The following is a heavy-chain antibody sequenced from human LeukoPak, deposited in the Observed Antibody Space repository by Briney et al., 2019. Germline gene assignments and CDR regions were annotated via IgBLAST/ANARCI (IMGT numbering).Heavy chain of an antibody. Sequence: SVKVSCKTSGGTFSSSAITWVRQAPGQGLERMGRIIPVLNITSYAQKFQGRVTITADTSTSTVYMELSSLRSEETAVYYCARDQGLTAPPPYGLDVWGQGTTVIVSS. CDR2: IIPVLNIT. D-gene: IGHD4/OR15-4a*01. CDR3: ARDQGLTAPPPYGLDV. J-gene: IGHJ6*02. V-gene: IGHV1-69*04. CDR1: GGTFSSSA.